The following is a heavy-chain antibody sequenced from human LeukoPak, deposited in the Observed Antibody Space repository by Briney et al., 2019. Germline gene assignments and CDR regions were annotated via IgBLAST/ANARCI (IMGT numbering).Heavy chain of an antibody. V-gene: IGHV4-59*08. D-gene: IGHD1-26*01. Sequence: PSDTLCLTRTVSGGSTTVHYWSRIRHSPGPGLEKNGYIYYSGSSNYNPSLKSRVTMSVDTSKIQFSLKVTSVTAADTAVYYCARRGESYGDNWLDPWGQGLLVTVSS. CDR2: IYYSGSS. CDR3: ARRGESYGDNWLDP. J-gene: IGHJ5*02. CDR1: GGSTTVHY.